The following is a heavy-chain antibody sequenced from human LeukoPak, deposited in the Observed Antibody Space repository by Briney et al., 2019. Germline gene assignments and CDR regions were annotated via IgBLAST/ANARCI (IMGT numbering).Heavy chain of an antibody. Sequence: SETLSLTCTVSGGSISSGGYYRSWIRQPPGKGLEWIGYIYHSGSTYYNPSLKSRVTISVDRSKNQFSLKLSSVTAADTAVYYCSRSRLRRLEWGQGTLVTVSS. CDR3: SRSRLRRLE. V-gene: IGHV4-30-2*01. CDR1: GGSISSGGYY. D-gene: IGHD1-1*01. J-gene: IGHJ4*02. CDR2: IYHSGST.